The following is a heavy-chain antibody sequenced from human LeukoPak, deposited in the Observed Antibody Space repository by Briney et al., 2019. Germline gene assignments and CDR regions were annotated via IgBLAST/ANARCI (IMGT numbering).Heavy chain of an antibody. J-gene: IGHJ5*02. CDR2: ISAYNGNT. V-gene: IGHV1-18*01. CDR3: AREVLAAAGTIWFDP. CDR1: GYTFTSYG. Sequence: EASVKVSCKASGYTFTSYGISWVRQAPGQGLEWMGWISAYNGNTNYAQKLQGRVTMTTDTSTSTAYMELRSLRSDDTAVYYCAREVLAAAGTIWFDPWGQGTLVTVSS. D-gene: IGHD6-13*01.